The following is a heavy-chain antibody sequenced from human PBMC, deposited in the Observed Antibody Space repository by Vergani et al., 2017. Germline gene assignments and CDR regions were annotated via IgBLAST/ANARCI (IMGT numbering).Heavy chain of an antibody. D-gene: IGHD3-16*01. Sequence: VEAGGGLVPPGGSLRLSCTASGFTFQAFAFHWVRQVSGRGLEWVSGIDRNYGVKNGNSFEGRFSISRYNAKKAVFLQMNNLRHEDTALYFCVKDNDYDADGPFDLGGRGTLVTVSS. CDR3: VKDNDYDADGPFDL. CDR2: IDRNYGVK. CDR1: GFTFQAFA. V-gene: IGHV3-9*01. J-gene: IGHJ2*01.